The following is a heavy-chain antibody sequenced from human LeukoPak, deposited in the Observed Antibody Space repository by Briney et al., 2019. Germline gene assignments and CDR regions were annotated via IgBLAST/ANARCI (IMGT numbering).Heavy chain of an antibody. CDR1: GGTFSSYA. J-gene: IGHJ4*02. CDR3: ARDAPYYFDY. CDR2: IIPIFGTA. Sequence: GASVKVSCKASGGTFSSYAISWVRQAPGQGLEWIGGIIPIFGTANYAQKFQGRVTITADESTSTAYMELSSLRSEDTAVYYCARDAPYYFDYWGQGTLVTVSS. V-gene: IGHV1-69*13.